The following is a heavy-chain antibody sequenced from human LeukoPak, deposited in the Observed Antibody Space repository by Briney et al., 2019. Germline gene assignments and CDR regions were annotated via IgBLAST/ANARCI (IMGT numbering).Heavy chain of an antibody. CDR2: ISYDGSNQ. CDR3: AKANTAMSYFDY. J-gene: IGHJ4*02. CDR1: GFTFSSYG. Sequence: GGSLRLSCAASGFTFSSYGMHWVRQAPGKGLEWVAVISYDGSNQYYADSVKGRFTIYRDNSKNTLYLQMNSLRAEDTAVYYCAKANTAMSYFDYWGQGTLVTVSS. V-gene: IGHV3-30*18. D-gene: IGHD5-18*01.